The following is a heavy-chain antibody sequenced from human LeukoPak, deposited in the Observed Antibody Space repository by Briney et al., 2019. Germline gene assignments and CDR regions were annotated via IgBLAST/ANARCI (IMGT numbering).Heavy chain of an antibody. J-gene: IGHJ4*02. D-gene: IGHD1-1*01. CDR2: IYYRGST. CDR3: ARRTTGTGPFDY. CDR1: GGSISRYY. V-gene: IGHV4-59*08. Sequence: PSETLSLTCTVSGGSISRYYWSWIRQPPGKGLEWIAYIYYRGSTNYNPSRKSRVTISLDTSKNQFSLKLSSVTAADTAVYYCARRTTGTGPFDYWGQGTLVSVSS.